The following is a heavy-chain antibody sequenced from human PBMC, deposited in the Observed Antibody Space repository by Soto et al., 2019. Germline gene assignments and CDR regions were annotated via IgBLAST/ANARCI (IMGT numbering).Heavy chain of an antibody. CDR1: GGTFSSYA. J-gene: IGHJ3*02. Sequence: RASVKVSCKASGGTFSSYAISWVRQAPGQGLEWMGGIIPIFGTANYAQKFQGRVTITADESTSTAYMELSSLRSEDTAVYYCARCQPVGYDSSGYEDDAFDIWGQGTMVTVSS. D-gene: IGHD3-22*01. CDR2: IIPIFGTA. V-gene: IGHV1-69*13. CDR3: ARCQPVGYDSSGYEDDAFDI.